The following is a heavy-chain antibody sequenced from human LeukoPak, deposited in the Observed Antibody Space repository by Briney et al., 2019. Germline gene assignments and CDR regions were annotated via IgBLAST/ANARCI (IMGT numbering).Heavy chain of an antibody. D-gene: IGHD1-26*01. J-gene: IGHJ4*02. CDR2: IYTSGST. Sequence: SQTLSLTCTVSGGSVSSGNYYWTWIRQPAGKGLEWIGRIYTSGSTNYNPSLKSRVTISIDASKNQFSLRLSSVTAADTAVYYCTKGGELMNYWGQGTLVTVSS. CDR3: TKGGELMNY. V-gene: IGHV4-61*02. CDR1: GGSVSSGNYY.